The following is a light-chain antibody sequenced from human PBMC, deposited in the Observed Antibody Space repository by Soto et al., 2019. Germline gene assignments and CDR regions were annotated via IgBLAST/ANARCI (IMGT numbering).Light chain of an antibody. CDR1: QSISSW. CDR3: QQYNSYSWT. J-gene: IGKJ1*01. CDR2: KAS. V-gene: IGKV1-5*03. Sequence: DIQMTQSPSTLSASVGDRVTITCRASQSISSWLAWYQQKPGKAPKLLIYKASSLESGVPSRFRGSGSGTEFTLTISSLQPDDFATYYCQQYNSYSWTVGQGTKVEIK.